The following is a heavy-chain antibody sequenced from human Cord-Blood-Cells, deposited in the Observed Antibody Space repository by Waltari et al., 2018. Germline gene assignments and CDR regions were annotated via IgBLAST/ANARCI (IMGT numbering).Heavy chain of an antibody. D-gene: IGHD2-21*02. CDR2: INHSGST. J-gene: IGHJ3*02. CDR1: GGSFSGYY. Sequence: QVQLQQWGAGLLKPSETLSLTCAVYGGSFSGYYWSWIRQPPGKGLEWIGEINHSGSTNYNPSLKSRVTISVDTAKNQVSLKRSAVTAADTAVYYCARGGGNSAEAFDIWGQGTMVTVSS. V-gene: IGHV4-34*01. CDR3: ARGGGNSAEAFDI.